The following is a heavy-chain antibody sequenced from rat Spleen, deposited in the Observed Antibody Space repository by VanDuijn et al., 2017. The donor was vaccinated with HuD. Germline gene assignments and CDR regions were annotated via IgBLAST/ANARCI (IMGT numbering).Heavy chain of an antibody. CDR3: ARGYYDGYYHLY. Sequence: EVQLQESGPGLVKPSQSLSLTCSVTDYSITSNYWDWIRKFPGNKLEWMGYIDRAGSAHYNPSLKSRISITRDTSKNRFFLRVNSVTTEDTATYHCARGYYDGYYHLYWGQGVMVTVSS. CDR1: DYSITSNY. CDR2: IDRAGSA. V-gene: IGHV3-3*01. J-gene: IGHJ2*01. D-gene: IGHD1-12*03.